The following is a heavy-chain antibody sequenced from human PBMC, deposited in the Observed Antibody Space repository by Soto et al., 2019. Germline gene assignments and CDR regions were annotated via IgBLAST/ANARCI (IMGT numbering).Heavy chain of an antibody. CDR3: ALNPRLSNSAYFDY. J-gene: IGHJ4*02. V-gene: IGHV5-10-1*01. D-gene: IGHD4-4*01. CDR1: GYSFTSYW. Sequence: GESLKISCKGSGYSFTSYWISWVRQMPGKGLEWMGRIDPSDSYTNYSPSFQGHVTISADKSISTAYLQLSSLKASDTAMYYCALNPRLSNSAYFDYWGQGTLVTVSS. CDR2: IDPSDSYT.